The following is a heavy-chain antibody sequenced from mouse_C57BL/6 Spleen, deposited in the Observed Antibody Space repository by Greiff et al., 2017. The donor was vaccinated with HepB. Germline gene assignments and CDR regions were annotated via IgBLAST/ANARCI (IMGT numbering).Heavy chain of an antibody. D-gene: IGHD1-3*01. CDR1: GYTFTSYW. Sequence: QVQLQQPGAELVKPGASVKLSCKASGYTFTSYWMQWVKQRPGQGLEWIGEIDPSDSYTNYNQKFKGKATLTVDTSSSTAYMQLSSLTSEDSAVYYCARWDNGGFAYWAKGLWSLSLQ. J-gene: IGHJ3*01. CDR3: ARWDNGGFAY. CDR2: IDPSDSYT. V-gene: IGHV1-50*01.